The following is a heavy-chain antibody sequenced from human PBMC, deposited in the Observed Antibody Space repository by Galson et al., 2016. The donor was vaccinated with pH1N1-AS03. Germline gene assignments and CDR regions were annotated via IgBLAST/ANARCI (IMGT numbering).Heavy chain of an antibody. V-gene: IGHV1-69*13. CDR2: IIAMFGTA. D-gene: IGHD3-3*01. Sequence: SVKVSCKASGGTFSSYAISWVRQAPGQGLEWMGGIIAMFGTANYAQKVQGRVTITADQSTSTAYMELSSLRSEDTAVYYCARDANYDFWSGHDAFDIWGQGTMVTVSS. CDR1: GGTFSSYA. J-gene: IGHJ3*02. CDR3: ARDANYDFWSGHDAFDI.